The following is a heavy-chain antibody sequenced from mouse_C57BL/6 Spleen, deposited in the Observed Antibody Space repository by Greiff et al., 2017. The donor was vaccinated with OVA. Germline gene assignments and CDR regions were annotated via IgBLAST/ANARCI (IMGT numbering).Heavy chain of an antibody. D-gene: IGHD1-1*01. V-gene: IGHV8-12*01. J-gene: IGHJ4*01. CDR3: AGSRITTVVARCAMDY. Sequence: QVTLKESGPGILQSSQTLSLTCSFSGFSLSTSGMGVSWIRQPSGKGLEWLAHIYWDDDKRYNPSLKSRLTISKDTSRNQVFLKITSVEKADTATYYCAGSRITTVVARCAMDYWGQGTSVTVSS. CDR1: GFSLSTSGMG. CDR2: IYWDDDK.